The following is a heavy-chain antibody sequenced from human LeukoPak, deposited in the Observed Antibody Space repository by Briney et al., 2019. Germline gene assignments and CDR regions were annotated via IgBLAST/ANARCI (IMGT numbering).Heavy chain of an antibody. D-gene: IGHD2-2*01. V-gene: IGHV4-4*07. CDR3: ARDCSSAGCYSPSLDA. CDR2: IYTSGST. J-gene: IGHJ6*02. CDR1: GGSIGSYY. Sequence: PSETLSLTCTVSGGSIGSYYWSWIRQPAGMGLEWIGRIYTSGSTNYNPSLKSRVTMSVDTSKKQFSLRLSSVTAADTAVYYCARDCSSAGCYSPSLDAWGQGTTVTVSS.